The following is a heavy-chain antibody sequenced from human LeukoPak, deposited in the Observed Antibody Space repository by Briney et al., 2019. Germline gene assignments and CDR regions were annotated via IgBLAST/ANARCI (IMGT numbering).Heavy chain of an antibody. CDR3: AATVTTEAFDI. J-gene: IGHJ3*02. Sequence: GGSLRLSCAASGFTVSSNYMSWVRQAPGKGLEWVSVIYSGGSTYYADSVKGRFTISRDNSKDTLYLQMNSLRAEDTAVYYCAATVTTEAFDIWGQGTMVTVSS. V-gene: IGHV3-53*01. CDR2: IYSGGST. D-gene: IGHD4-17*01. CDR1: GFTVSSNY.